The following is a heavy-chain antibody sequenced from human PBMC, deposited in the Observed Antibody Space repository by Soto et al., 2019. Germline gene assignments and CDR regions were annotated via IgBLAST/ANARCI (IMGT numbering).Heavy chain of an antibody. CDR2: VSPPFRTS. V-gene: IGHV1-69*01. CDR1: GVSFNNNG. Sequence: QVQLVQSGAEVKKPGSSVKVSCTTSGVSFNNNGIGWVRQAPGHGLEWMGGVSPPFRTSNYARKFQGRISITADASTGTVNMALSSLTSEDTAQYYCARVLYYGSGSYSPYGMDVWGQGTTVTVSS. D-gene: IGHD3-10*01. CDR3: ARVLYYGSGSYSPYGMDV. J-gene: IGHJ6*02.